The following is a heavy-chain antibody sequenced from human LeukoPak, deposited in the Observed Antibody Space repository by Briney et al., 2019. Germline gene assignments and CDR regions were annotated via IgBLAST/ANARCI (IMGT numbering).Heavy chain of an antibody. J-gene: IGHJ4*02. CDR1: GYTFTGYY. D-gene: IGHD3-10*01. CDR2: INPNSGGT. CDR3: ARVEAMVRGVIKAPPDY. V-gene: IGHV1-2*02. Sequence: ASVKVSCKASGYTFTGYYMHWVRQAPGQGLEWMGWINPNSGGTNYAQKFQGRVTMTRDTSISTAYMELSRLRSDDTAVYYCARVEAMVRGVIKAPPDYWGQGTLVTVSS.